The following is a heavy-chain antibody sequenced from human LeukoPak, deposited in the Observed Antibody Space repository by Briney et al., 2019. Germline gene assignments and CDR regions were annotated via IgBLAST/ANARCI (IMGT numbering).Heavy chain of an antibody. Sequence: GGSLRLSCAASGFTFSDYYMSWIRQAPGKGLEWVSYISSSGSTIYYADSVKGRFTISRDNAKNSLYLQMNSLRAEDTAVYYCAKDSGYDLFCFDYWGQGTLVTVSS. CDR1: GFTFSDYY. V-gene: IGHV3-11*01. CDR2: ISSSGSTI. D-gene: IGHD5-12*01. J-gene: IGHJ4*02. CDR3: AKDSGYDLFCFDY.